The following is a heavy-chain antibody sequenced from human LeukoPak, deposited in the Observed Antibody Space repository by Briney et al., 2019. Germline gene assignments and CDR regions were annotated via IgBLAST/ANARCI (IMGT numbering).Heavy chain of an antibody. V-gene: IGHV3-53*01. Sequence: GGSLRLSCAVSGFTVSSNSMSWVRQAPGKGLEWVSILYSGGGTDYADSVKGRFTISRDNSKNTLYLGMNSLRVEDTAVYYCARQYCSGGSCYRRQYYFDYWGQGTLVTVSS. CDR3: ARQYCSGGSCYRRQYYFDY. D-gene: IGHD2-15*01. CDR2: LYSGGGT. CDR1: GFTVSSNS. J-gene: IGHJ4*02.